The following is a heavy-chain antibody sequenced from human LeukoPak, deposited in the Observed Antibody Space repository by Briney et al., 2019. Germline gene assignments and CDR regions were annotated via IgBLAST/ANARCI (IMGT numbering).Heavy chain of an antibody. CDR3: ASLEDYYYYGMDV. J-gene: IGHJ6*02. Sequence: ASVKVSCKASGYTFTSYYMHWVRQAPGQGLEWMGIINPSGGSTSYAQKFQGRVTMTRNTSISTAYMELSSLRSEDTAVYYCASLEDYYYYGMDVWGQGTTVTVSS. CDR1: GYTFTSYY. CDR2: INPSGGST. V-gene: IGHV1-46*01.